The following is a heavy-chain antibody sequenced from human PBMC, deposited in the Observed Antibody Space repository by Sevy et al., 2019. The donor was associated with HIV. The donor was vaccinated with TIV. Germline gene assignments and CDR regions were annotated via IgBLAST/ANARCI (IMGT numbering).Heavy chain of an antibody. CDR2: IYHSGST. V-gene: IGHV4-38-2*02. J-gene: IGHJ6*03. CDR1: GYSISSGYY. D-gene: IGHD2-2*01. CDR3: ARDIVVVPAASSDYYYYMDV. Sequence: SETLSLTCAVSGYSISSGYYWGWIRQPPGKGLVWIGSIYHSGSTYYNPSLKSRVTISVDTSKNQFSLKLSSVTAADTAVYYCARDIVVVPAASSDYYYYMDVWGKGTTVTVSS.